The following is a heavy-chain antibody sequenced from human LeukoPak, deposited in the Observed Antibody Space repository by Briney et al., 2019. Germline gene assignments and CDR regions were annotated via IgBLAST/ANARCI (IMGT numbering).Heavy chain of an antibody. Sequence: GASVKVSCKASGYTFTGYYMHWVRQAPGQGLEWMGWINPNSGGTNYAQKFQGRVTMTRDTSISTAYMELSRLRSDDTAVYYCARGVAGSYYYYYMDVWGKGTTDTISS. CDR1: GYTFTGYY. J-gene: IGHJ6*03. D-gene: IGHD6-19*01. CDR3: ARGVAGSYYYYYMDV. CDR2: INPNSGGT. V-gene: IGHV1-2*02.